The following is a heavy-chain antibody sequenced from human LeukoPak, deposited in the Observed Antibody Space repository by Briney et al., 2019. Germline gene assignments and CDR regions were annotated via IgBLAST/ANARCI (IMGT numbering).Heavy chain of an antibody. J-gene: IGHJ4*02. CDR3: ARDTGGGRPFDY. CDR1: GGSISSGGYY. Sequence: SETLSLTCTVSGGSISSGGYYWSWIRQHPGKGLEWIGYIYYSGSTYYNPSLKSRVTISVDTSKNQFSLKLSSVTAAGTAVYYCARDTGGGRPFDYWGQGTLVTVSS. D-gene: IGHD4-23*01. V-gene: IGHV4-31*03. CDR2: IYYSGST.